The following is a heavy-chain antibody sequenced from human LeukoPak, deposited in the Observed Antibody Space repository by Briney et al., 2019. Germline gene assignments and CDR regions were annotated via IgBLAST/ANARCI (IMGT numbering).Heavy chain of an antibody. CDR1: GGSLSGYY. CDR3: ARHGGYSSSPEYFHH. Sequence: PSETLSLTCAVYGGSLSGYYWSWIRQPPGKGLEWIGEINHSGSTNYNPSLKSRVTISVDTSKNQFSLKLSPVTAADTAVYYCARHGGYSSSPEYFHHWGQGTLVTVSS. V-gene: IGHV4-34*01. J-gene: IGHJ1*01. D-gene: IGHD6-13*01. CDR2: INHSGST.